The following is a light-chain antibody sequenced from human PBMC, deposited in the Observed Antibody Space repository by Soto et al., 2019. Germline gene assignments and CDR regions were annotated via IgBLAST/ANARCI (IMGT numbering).Light chain of an antibody. V-gene: IGLV2-14*01. CDR1: SSDVGGYNY. J-gene: IGLJ1*01. CDR3: SSYTSSSTLV. CDR2: EVS. Sequence: QSVLTQPASVSGSPGQSITISCTGTSSDVGGYNYVSWYQQHPGKAPKLMIYEVSNRPSGVSNRFSGSKSGNTAYLTISGLQAEDEADYYCSSYTSSSTLVFGTGTKVTFL.